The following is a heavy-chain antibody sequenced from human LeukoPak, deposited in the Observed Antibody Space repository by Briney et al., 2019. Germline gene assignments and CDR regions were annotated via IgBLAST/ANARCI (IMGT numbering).Heavy chain of an antibody. J-gene: IGHJ5*02. V-gene: IGHV4-61*02. CDR1: GGSISSGSYY. Sequence: SQTLSLTCTVSGGSISSGSYYWSWIRQPAGKGLEWIGRIYTSGSTNYNPSLKSRATISVDTSKNQFSLKLSSVTAADTAVYYCARGPYIVVVPAANSWFDPWGQGTLVTVSS. CDR2: IYTSGST. CDR3: ARGPYIVVVPAANSWFDP. D-gene: IGHD2-2*01.